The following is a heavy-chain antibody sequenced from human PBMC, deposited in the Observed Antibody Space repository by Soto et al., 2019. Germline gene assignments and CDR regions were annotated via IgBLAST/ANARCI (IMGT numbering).Heavy chain of an antibody. V-gene: IGHV1-69*06. CDR1: GGTFSSYA. Sequence: ASVKVSCKACGGTFSSYAISWVGQAPGQGLEWMGGIIPIFGTANYAQKFQGRVTITADKSTSTAYMELSSLRSEDTAVYYCARDSSEGNHCWGQGTLVTVSS. D-gene: IGHD3-22*01. J-gene: IGHJ4*02. CDR3: ARDSSEGNHC. CDR2: IIPIFGTA.